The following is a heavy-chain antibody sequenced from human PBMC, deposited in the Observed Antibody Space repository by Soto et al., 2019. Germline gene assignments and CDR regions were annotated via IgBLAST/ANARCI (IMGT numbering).Heavy chain of an antibody. CDR1: GGSISSGGYY. J-gene: IGHJ4*02. Sequence: QVQLQESGPGLVKPSQTLSLTCTVSGGSISSGGYYWSWIRQHPGKGLKWIGYIYYSGSTYYNPSLKRRVTISVDTSKNQFSVKLSSVTAADTAVYYCARVKSGYGYFDYWGQGTLVTVSS. CDR2: IYYSGST. D-gene: IGHD5-12*01. CDR3: ARVKSGYGYFDY. V-gene: IGHV4-31*03.